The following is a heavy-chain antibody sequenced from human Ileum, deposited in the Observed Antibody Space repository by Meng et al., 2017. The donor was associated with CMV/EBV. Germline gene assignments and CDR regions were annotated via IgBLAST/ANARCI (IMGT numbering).Heavy chain of an antibody. D-gene: IGHD3-3*01. J-gene: IGHJ4*02. CDR2: INSDGSST. CDR1: FTCSSYW. Sequence: FTCSSYWMHWVRQAPGKGLVWVSRINSDGSSTSYADSVKGRFTISRDNAKNTLYLQMNSLRAEDTAVYYCARLTYYDFWSGLGFDYWGQGTLVTVSS. V-gene: IGHV3-74*01. CDR3: ARLTYYDFWSGLGFDY.